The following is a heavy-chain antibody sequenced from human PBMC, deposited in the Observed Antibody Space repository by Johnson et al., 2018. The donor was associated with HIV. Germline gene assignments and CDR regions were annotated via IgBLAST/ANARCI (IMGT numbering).Heavy chain of an antibody. V-gene: IGHV3-66*01. J-gene: IGHJ3*02. Sequence: VQLVESGGGLVQPGGSLRLSCAASGFTFSSYAMSWVRQAPGKGLEWVSVIYSGGSTYYADSVKGRFTISRDNSKNTLYLQMNSLRAEDTAVYYCARERDDSSGYYYHDAFDIWGQETMVTVSS. CDR2: IYSGGST. D-gene: IGHD3-22*01. CDR3: ARERDDSSGYYYHDAFDI. CDR1: GFTFSSYA.